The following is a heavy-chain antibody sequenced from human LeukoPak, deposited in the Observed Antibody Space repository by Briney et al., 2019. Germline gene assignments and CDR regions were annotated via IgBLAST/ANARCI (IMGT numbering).Heavy chain of an antibody. V-gene: IGHV3-21*04. J-gene: IGHJ4*02. CDR1: GFTFSRHS. Sequence: KTGGSLRLSCAASGFTFSRHSMNWVRQAPGKGLEWVSSSSTSSSYIYYADSVRGRFTISRDNAKNSLYLQMNSLRAEDTAVYYCAKVKVGATRSYFDNWGQGTLVTVSS. CDR2: SSTSSSYI. CDR3: AKVKVGATRSYFDN. D-gene: IGHD1-26*01.